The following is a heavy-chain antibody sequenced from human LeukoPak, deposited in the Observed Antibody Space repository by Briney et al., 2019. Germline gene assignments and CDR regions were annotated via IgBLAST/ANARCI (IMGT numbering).Heavy chain of an antibody. J-gene: IGHJ4*02. CDR3: ARRLRYFDWLFSFDY. CDR2: INHSGST. D-gene: IGHD3-9*01. V-gene: IGHV4-34*01. CDR1: GGSFSGYY. Sequence: SETLSLTCAVYGGSFSGYYWSWIRQPPGKGLEWIGEINHSGSTNYNPSLKSRVTISVDTSKNQFSLKLSSVTAADTAVYYCARRLRYFDWLFSFDYWGQGTLVTVSS.